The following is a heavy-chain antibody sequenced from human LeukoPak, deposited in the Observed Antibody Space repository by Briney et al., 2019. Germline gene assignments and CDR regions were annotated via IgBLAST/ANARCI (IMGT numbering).Heavy chain of an antibody. CDR3: ARRPAESSGWYGDEY. CDR1: GGSISSSSYY. CDR2: IFYGGST. Sequence: SETLSLTCTVSGGSISSSSYYWGWIRQPPGKGLEWIGSIFYGGSTYSNPSLKSRVTISVDKSKNQFSLELSSVTAADTAVYYCARRPAESSGWYGDEYWGQGTLVTVSS. D-gene: IGHD6-19*01. V-gene: IGHV4-39*07. J-gene: IGHJ4*02.